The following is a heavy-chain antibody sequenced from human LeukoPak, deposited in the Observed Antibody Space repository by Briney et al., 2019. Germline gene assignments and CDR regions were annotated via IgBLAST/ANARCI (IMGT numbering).Heavy chain of an antibody. D-gene: IGHD6-19*01. CDR1: GDSVSTNSAA. Sequence: SQILSVTCAISGDSVSTNSAAWNWVRQSPSKRLECLGRTYYKSKWSHDYAPSVQSRITINPYTSKMQFSLHLNSVTPEDTAVYYCARESQWLVLGYWGQGTLVTVSS. CDR2: TYYKSKWSH. J-gene: IGHJ4*02. CDR3: ARESQWLVLGY. V-gene: IGHV6-1*01.